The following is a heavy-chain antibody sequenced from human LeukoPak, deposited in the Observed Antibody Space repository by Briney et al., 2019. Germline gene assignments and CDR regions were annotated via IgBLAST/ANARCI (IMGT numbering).Heavy chain of an antibody. Sequence: PGGSLRLSCAASGFAFSDHYMDWVRQTPGKGLEWVSSISSSSSYIYYADSVKGRFTISRDNAKNSLYLQMNSLRAEDTAVYYCAREFYGFGELLVHDAFDIWGQGTMVTVSS. D-gene: IGHD3-10*01. V-gene: IGHV3-21*01. CDR3: AREFYGFGELLVHDAFDI. J-gene: IGHJ3*02. CDR1: GFAFSDHY. CDR2: ISSSSSYI.